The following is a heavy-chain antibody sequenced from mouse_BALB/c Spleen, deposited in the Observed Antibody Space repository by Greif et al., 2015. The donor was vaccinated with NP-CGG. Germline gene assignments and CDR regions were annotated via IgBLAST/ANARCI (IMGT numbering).Heavy chain of an antibody. CDR1: GFTFTDYY. CDR3: ARDGRTGDWYFDV. V-gene: IGHV7-3*02. J-gene: IGHJ1*01. CDR2: IRNKANGYTT. D-gene: IGHD4-1*01. Sequence: EVKLMESGGGLVQPGGSLRLSCATSGFTFTDYYMSWVRQPPGKALEWLGFIRNKANGYTTEYSASVKGRFTISRDNSQSILYLQMNTLRAEDSATYYCARDGRTGDWYFDVWGAGTTGTVSS.